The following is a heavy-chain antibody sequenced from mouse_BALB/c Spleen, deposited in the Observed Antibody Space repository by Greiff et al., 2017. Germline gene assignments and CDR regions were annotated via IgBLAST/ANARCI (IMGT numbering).Heavy chain of an antibody. V-gene: IGHV14-3*02. Sequence: VQLQQPGAELVKPGASVKLSCTASGFNIKDTYMHWVKQRPEQGLEWIGRIDPANGNTKYDPKFQGKATITADTSSNTAYLQLSSLTSEDTAVYYCARDDGPFAMDYWGQGTSVTVSS. J-gene: IGHJ4*01. CDR3: ARDDGPFAMDY. CDR1: GFNIKDTY. D-gene: IGHD1-1*01. CDR2: IDPANGNT.